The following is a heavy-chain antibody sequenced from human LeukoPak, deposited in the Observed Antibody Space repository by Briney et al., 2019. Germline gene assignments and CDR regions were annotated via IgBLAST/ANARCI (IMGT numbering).Heavy chain of an antibody. J-gene: IGHJ3*02. Sequence: PGRSLRLSCAASGFTFTNYGIHWVRLAPGKGLEWVAVISSDGSNKHYADSVKGRFTISRDDSKNTLYLQMNSLRVNDTALYDCTPIDMSGQGTMVTVSS. CDR1: GFTFTNYG. CDR3: TPIDM. V-gene: IGHV3-30*03. CDR2: ISSDGSNK.